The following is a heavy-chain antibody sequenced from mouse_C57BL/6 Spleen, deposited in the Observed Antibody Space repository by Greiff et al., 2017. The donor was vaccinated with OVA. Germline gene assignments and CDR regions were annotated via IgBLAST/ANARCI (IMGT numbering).Heavy chain of an antibody. D-gene: IGHD2-3*01. Sequence: QVQLQQSGAELVRPGASVTLSCKASGYTFTDYVMHWVKQTPVHGLEWIGAIDPETGGTAYNQKFKGKAILTADKSSSTAYMELRSLTSEDSAVYYCTRSDDGYLGYWGQGTTLTVSS. CDR2: IDPETGGT. CDR3: TRSDDGYLGY. CDR1: GYTFTDYV. V-gene: IGHV1-15*01. J-gene: IGHJ2*01.